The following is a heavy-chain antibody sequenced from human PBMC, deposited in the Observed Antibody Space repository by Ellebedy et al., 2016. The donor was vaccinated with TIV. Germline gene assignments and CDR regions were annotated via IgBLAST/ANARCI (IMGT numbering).Heavy chain of an antibody. D-gene: IGHD2-21*02. Sequence: GESLKIPCAASGFTFSDYYMNWIRQAPGKGLEWVSYITSSGPTIYSAASVKGRFTISRDNAKKSLYLQMNSLRAEDTAVYYCTRGGDGYCGGDCYPDYWGQGTLVTVSS. CDR3: TRGGDGYCGGDCYPDY. CDR1: GFTFSDYY. CDR2: ITSSGPTI. V-gene: IGHV3-11*04. J-gene: IGHJ4*02.